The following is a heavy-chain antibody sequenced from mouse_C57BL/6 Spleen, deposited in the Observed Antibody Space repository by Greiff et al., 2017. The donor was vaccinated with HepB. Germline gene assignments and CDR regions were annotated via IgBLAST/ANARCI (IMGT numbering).Heavy chain of an antibody. J-gene: IGHJ2*01. CDR2: ISDGGSYT. CDR3: ARVAHYSNYYFDY. Sequence: EVQLVESGGGLVKPGGSLKLSCAASGFTFSSYAMSWVRQTPEKRLEWVATISDGGSYTYYPDNVKGRFTISRDNAKNNLYLQMSHLKSEDTAMYYCARVAHYSNYYFDYWGQGTTLTVSS. D-gene: IGHD2-5*01. CDR1: GFTFSSYA. V-gene: IGHV5-4*01.